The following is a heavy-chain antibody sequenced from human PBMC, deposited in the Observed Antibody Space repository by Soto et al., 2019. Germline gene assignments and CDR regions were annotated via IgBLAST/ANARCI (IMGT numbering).Heavy chain of an antibody. CDR2: ISAYNGNT. V-gene: IGHV1-18*01. CDR1: GYTFTSYG. CDR3: ARYVLRYFDWLTYHYYHGMDV. D-gene: IGHD3-9*01. Sequence: AAVKVSCKASGYTFTSYGISWVRQAPGQGLEWMGWISAYNGNTNYAQKLQGRVTMTTDTSTSTAYMELRSLRSDDTAVYYCARYVLRYFDWLTYHYYHGMDVWGQGTPVTVSS. J-gene: IGHJ6*02.